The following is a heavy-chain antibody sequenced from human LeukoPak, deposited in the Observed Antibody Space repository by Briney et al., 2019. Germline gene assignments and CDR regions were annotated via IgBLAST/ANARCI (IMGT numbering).Heavy chain of an antibody. CDR2: FDPEDVET. CDR3: ATYSGYAAY. V-gene: IGHV1-24*01. D-gene: IGHD5-12*01. J-gene: IGHJ4*02. Sequence: ASVKVSCKVSGYTLTELAIHWVRQAPGKRLEWMGGFDPEDVETIYAQKFQGRDTMTEDTYTDTAYMELSSLRSEDTAVYYCATYSGYAAYWGQGTLVSVSS. CDR1: GYTLTELA.